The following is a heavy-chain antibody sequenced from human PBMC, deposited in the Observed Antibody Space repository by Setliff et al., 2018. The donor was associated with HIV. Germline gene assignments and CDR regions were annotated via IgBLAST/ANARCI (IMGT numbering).Heavy chain of an antibody. CDR1: GGSFIGYH. CDR3: ARVGRDRLVASGLYFDL. J-gene: IGHJ2*01. Sequence: SETLSLTCRVSGGSFIGYHWSWVRQSPTKGLQWIGEISHSGTTKYNPSLKSLFAMSADTSKSEFPLKMTSVTAADTAVYYCARVGRDRLVASGLYFDLWGRGTLVTVSS. V-gene: IGHV4-34*01. CDR2: ISHSGTT. D-gene: IGHD6-19*01.